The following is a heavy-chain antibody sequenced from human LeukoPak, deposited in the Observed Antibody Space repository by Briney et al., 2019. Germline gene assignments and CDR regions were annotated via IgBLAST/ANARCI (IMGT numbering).Heavy chain of an antibody. CDR2: ISAYNGNT. J-gene: IGHJ4*02. Sequence: ASVKASCKASVYTFTSFGTSWVRQAPGQGLEWMGWISAYNGNTNYAQKLQGRVTMTTDTSTSTAYMELRSLRSDDTAVYYCASSPTIFGGDGFDYWGQGTLVTVSS. V-gene: IGHV1-18*01. CDR1: VYTFTSFG. CDR3: ASSPTIFGGDGFDY. D-gene: IGHD3-3*01.